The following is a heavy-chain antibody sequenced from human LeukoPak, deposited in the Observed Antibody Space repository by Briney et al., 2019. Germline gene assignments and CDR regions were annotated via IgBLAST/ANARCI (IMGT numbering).Heavy chain of an antibody. CDR3: ASKTVWSGYYP. Sequence: PSETLSLTCAVYGGSFSGYYWSWIRQPPGKGLEWIGEINHSGSTNYNPSLKSRVTISVDTSKNQFSLKLSSVTAADTAVYYCASKTVWSGYYPWGQGTLVTVSS. V-gene: IGHV4-34*01. J-gene: IGHJ5*02. D-gene: IGHD3-3*01. CDR1: GGSFSGYY. CDR2: INHSGST.